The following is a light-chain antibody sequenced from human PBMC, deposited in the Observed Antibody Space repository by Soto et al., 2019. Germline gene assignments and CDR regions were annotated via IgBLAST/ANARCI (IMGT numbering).Light chain of an antibody. J-gene: IGKJ1*01. CDR2: WAS. CDR3: QQFYTTPVT. CDR1: QSVLYSPNNKNY. Sequence: DIVMTQSPDSLAVSLGEGATINCKSSQSVLYSPNNKNYLAWYQQKPGQPPKLLIYWASTRESGVPDRFSGSGSGTDFTLTISSLQAEDVAVYYCQQFYTTPVTFGQGTKVDI. V-gene: IGKV4-1*01.